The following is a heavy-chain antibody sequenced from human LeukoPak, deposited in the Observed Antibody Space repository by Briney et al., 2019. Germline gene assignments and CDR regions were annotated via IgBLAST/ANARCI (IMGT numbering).Heavy chain of an antibody. Sequence: ASVKVSCKASGYTFTSYDNNWVRQATGQGLEWMRWMNPNSGNTGYAQKFQGRVTITRNTSISTAYMELSSLRSEDTAVYYCARAARTDMGDAFDIWGQGTMVTVSS. CDR3: ARAARTDMGDAFDI. D-gene: IGHD5-18*01. J-gene: IGHJ3*02. V-gene: IGHV1-8*03. CDR1: GYTFTSYD. CDR2: MNPNSGNT.